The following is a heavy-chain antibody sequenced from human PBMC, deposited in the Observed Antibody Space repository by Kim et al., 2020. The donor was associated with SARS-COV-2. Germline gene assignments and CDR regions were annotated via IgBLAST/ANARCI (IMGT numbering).Heavy chain of an antibody. D-gene: IGHD4-17*01. CDR1: GYTFTSYA. CDR2: INAGTGNT. CDR3: ARDPDYGDYGLSGDY. Sequence: ASVKVSCKASGYTFTSYAMHWVRQAPGQRLEWMGWINAGTGNTKYSQKFQGRVTITWDTSASTAYMELSSLRSEDTAVYYCARDPDYGDYGLSGDYWVQG. V-gene: IGHV1-3*01. J-gene: IGHJ4*02.